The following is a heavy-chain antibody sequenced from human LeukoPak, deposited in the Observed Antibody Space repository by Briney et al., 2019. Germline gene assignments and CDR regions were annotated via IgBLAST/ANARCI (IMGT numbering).Heavy chain of an antibody. V-gene: IGHV4-34*01. J-gene: IGHJ4*02. Sequence: SETLSLTCAVYGGSFSGYYWSWIRRPPGKGLEWIGEITHSGSTNYNPSLKSRVTISLDTSKSQFSLKVRYVTAADTAVYYCARGLNDSWTGENYWGQGTLVTVSS. CDR3: ARGLNDSWTGENY. D-gene: IGHD3-3*01. CDR2: ITHSGST. CDR1: GGSFSGYY.